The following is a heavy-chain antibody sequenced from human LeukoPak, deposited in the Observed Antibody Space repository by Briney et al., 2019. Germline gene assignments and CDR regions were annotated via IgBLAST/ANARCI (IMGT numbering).Heavy chain of an antibody. CDR2: IRSTSKYI. V-gene: IGHV3-21*01. Sequence: GGSLRLSCTASGFSFSYYSMHWVRQAPGKGLEWVASIRSTSKYIYYADSVKGRFTISRDNAENSLYLQMSSLRADDTAVYYCVRDPPRIRFDLSGQGTLVTVSS. CDR3: VRDPPRIRFDL. CDR1: GFSFSYYS. D-gene: IGHD2/OR15-2a*01. J-gene: IGHJ4*02.